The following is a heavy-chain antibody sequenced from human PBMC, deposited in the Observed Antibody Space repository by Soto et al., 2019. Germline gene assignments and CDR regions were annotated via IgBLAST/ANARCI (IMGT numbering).Heavy chain of an antibody. CDR3: ARESRPHYYDISGSEGWGVY. D-gene: IGHD3-22*01. CDR2: IIPIFGTA. CDR1: GYTFTSYG. J-gene: IGHJ4*02. V-gene: IGHV1-69*13. Sequence: SVKVSCKASGYTFTSYGISWVRQAPGQGLEWMGWIIPIFGTANYAQKFQGRVTITADESTSTAYMELSSLRSEDTAVYYCARESRPHYYDISGSEGWGVYWGQGTLVTVSS.